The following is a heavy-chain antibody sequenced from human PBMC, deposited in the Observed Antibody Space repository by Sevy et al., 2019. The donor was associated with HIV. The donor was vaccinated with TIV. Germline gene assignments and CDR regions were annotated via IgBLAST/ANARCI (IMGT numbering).Heavy chain of an antibody. CDR2: INSNNNGT. CDR1: GYTFTDYF. V-gene: IGHV1-2*02. J-gene: IGHJ6*02. Sequence: ASVKVSCKASGYTFTDYFMHWVRQAPGQGLEWMGWINSNNNGTNYAQKFQGRVTMTRDTSINTAYMELRGLRYDDTAVYYCARDGRYCSTSSCSLGYYAMDVWGQGTTVTVSS. CDR3: ARDGRYCSTSSCSLGYYAMDV. D-gene: IGHD2-2*01.